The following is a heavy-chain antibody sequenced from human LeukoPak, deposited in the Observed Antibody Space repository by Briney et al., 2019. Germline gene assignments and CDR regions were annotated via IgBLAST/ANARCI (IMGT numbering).Heavy chain of an antibody. V-gene: IGHV1-69*13. CDR3: ARVVRFGELYYFDY. D-gene: IGHD3-10*01. Sequence: ASVKVSCKASGGTFSSYAISWVRQAPGQGLEWMGVIIPIFGTANYAQKFQGRVTITADESTSTAYMELSSLRSEDTAVYYCARVVRFGELYYFDYWGQGTLVTVSS. CDR1: GGTFSSYA. CDR2: IIPIFGTA. J-gene: IGHJ4*02.